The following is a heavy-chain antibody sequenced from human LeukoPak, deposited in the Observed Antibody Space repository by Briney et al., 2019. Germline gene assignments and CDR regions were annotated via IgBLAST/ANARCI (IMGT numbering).Heavy chain of an antibody. V-gene: IGHV3-23*01. CDR3: ARDRSLQWFGENYYGMDV. Sequence: GGSLRLSCAASGFTFSSYAMSWVRQAPGKGLEWVSAISGSGGSTYYADSVKGRFTISRDNSKNTLYLQMNSLRAEDTAVYYCARDRSLQWFGENYYGMDVWGQGTTVTVSS. CDR2: ISGSGGST. CDR1: GFTFSSYA. J-gene: IGHJ6*02. D-gene: IGHD3-10*01.